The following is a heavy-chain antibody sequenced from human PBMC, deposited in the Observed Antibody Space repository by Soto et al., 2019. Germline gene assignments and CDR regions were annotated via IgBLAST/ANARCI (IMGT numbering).Heavy chain of an antibody. CDR1: GFTFSNFV. CDR3: ARDQSEWELSFDY. V-gene: IGHV3-48*04. CDR2: ISHEGATT. D-gene: IGHD1-26*01. J-gene: IGHJ4*02. Sequence: SGGSLRLSCAGSGFTFSNFVMNWVRQAPGKGLEWIAVISHEGATTYYADSVKGRFTISRDNAKNSLYLQMNSLRAEDTAVYYCARDQSEWELSFDYWGQGTLVTVSS.